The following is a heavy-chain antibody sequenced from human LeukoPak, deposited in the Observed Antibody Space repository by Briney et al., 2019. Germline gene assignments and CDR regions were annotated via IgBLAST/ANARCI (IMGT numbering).Heavy chain of an antibody. D-gene: IGHD3-10*01. Sequence: PGGSLRLSCAASGFTFSSYSMNWVRQAPGKGLEWVSYISSSSSTIYCADSVKGRFTISRDNAKNSPYLQMNSLRAEDTAVYYCARHVYGSGSSWGQGTLVTVSS. CDR2: ISSSSSTI. CDR3: ARHVYGSGSS. J-gene: IGHJ5*02. V-gene: IGHV3-48*04. CDR1: GFTFSSYS.